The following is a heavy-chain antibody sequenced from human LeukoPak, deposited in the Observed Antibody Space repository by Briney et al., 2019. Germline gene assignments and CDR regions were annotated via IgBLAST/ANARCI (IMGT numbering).Heavy chain of an antibody. CDR3: ARRNGDYGRYYFDY. CDR1: GGSISSSSYY. D-gene: IGHD4-17*01. CDR2: IYYSGST. J-gene: IGHJ4*02. V-gene: IGHV4-39*01. Sequence: PSETLSLTCTVSGGSISSSSYYWGWIRQPPGKGLGWLGSIYYSGSTYYNPSLKSRVTISVDTSKNQFSLKLSSVTAADTAVYYCARRNGDYGRYYFDYWGQGTLVTVSS.